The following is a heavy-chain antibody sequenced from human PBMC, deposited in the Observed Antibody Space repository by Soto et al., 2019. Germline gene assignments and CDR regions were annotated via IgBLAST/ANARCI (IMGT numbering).Heavy chain of an antibody. V-gene: IGHV1-69*13. J-gene: IGHJ6*02. CDR3: ASRPNFGRLLLWFGELSAGDYYYYGMDV. CDR2: IIPIFGTA. D-gene: IGHD3-10*01. Sequence: SVKVSCKASGGTFSSYAISWVRQAPGQGLEWMGGIIPIFGTANYAQKFQGRVTITADESTSTAYMELSSLRSEDTAVYYCASRPNFGRLLLWFGELSAGDYYYYGMDVWGQGTTVTVSS. CDR1: GGTFSSYA.